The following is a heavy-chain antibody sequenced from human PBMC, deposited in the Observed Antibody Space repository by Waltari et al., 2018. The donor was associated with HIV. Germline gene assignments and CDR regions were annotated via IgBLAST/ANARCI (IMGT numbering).Heavy chain of an antibody. D-gene: IGHD4-17*01. Sequence: QVQLIQSGAEVRDPGASVKVSCKASGYTFTGYHLHWVRQAPGQGLEWMGRINPNTGGTNYAQKFQALVTMTRDISIGTAYMELTSLRPNDTAVYYCARVTTVTGDSYFYYGMDVWGQGTTVVVSS. CDR2: INPNTGGT. CDR3: ARVTTVTGDSYFYYGMDV. J-gene: IGHJ6*02. V-gene: IGHV1-2*06. CDR1: GYTFTGYH.